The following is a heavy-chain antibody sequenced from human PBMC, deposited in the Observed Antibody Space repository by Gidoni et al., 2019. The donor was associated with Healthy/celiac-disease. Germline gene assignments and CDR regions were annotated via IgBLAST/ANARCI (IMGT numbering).Heavy chain of an antibody. D-gene: IGHD2-2*01. Sequence: QLQLQESVPGLVKPSETLSLTCTVSGGSISSSSYYWGWISQPPGKGLEWIGSIYYSGSTYYNPSLKSRVTISVDTSKNQFSLKLSSVTAADTAVYYCARINIVVVPAATRQGWFDPWGQGTLVTVSS. V-gene: IGHV4-39*01. CDR2: IYYSGST. CDR1: GGSISSSSYY. J-gene: IGHJ5*02. CDR3: ARINIVVVPAATRQGWFDP.